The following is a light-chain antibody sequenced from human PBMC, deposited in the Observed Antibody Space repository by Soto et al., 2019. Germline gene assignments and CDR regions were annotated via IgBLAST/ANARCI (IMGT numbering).Light chain of an antibody. Sequence: IVFTQAPGTLSLSRGERATLSCRASQSVSSSYLAWYQQKPGQAPRLLIYEASNRATGIPARFSGSGSGADFTLTVSSLEPEDFALYYCQQHINWPLTFGGGTKVDIK. CDR1: QSVSSSY. CDR3: QQHINWPLT. CDR2: EAS. V-gene: IGKV3D-20*02. J-gene: IGKJ4*01.